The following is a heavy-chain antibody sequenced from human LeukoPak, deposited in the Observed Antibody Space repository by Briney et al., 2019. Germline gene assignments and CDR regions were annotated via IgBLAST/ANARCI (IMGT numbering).Heavy chain of an antibody. V-gene: IGHV3-21*01. CDR2: ISSSSSYI. Sequence: GGSLRLSCAASGFTFSSYSMNWVRQAPGKGLEWVSSISSSSSYIYYADSAKGRFTISRDNAKNSLYLQMNSLRAEDTAVYYCARGGLLWFGEYRFDYWGQGTLVTVSS. D-gene: IGHD3-10*01. CDR3: ARGGLLWFGEYRFDY. J-gene: IGHJ4*02. CDR1: GFTFSSYS.